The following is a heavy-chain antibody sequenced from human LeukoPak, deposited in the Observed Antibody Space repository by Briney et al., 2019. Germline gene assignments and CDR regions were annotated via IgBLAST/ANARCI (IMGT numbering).Heavy chain of an antibody. CDR3: ARDYDSTSIGFSY. J-gene: IGHJ4*02. D-gene: IGHD3-22*01. V-gene: IGHV3-11*01. CDR1: GFTFSDYY. Sequence: PGGSLRLSCAASGFTFSDYYMSWIRQAPGKGLEWVSYINSSGSTIYYADSVKGRFTISRDNAKNSLYLQMNSLRAEDTAVYYCARDYDSTSIGFSYWGQGTLVTVSS. CDR2: INSSGSTI.